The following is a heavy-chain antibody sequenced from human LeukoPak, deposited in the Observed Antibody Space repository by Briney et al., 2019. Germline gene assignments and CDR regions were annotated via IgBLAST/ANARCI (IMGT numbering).Heavy chain of an antibody. CDR1: GYTFTSYG. Sequence: ASVKVSCKASGYTFTSYGISWVRQAPGQGLEWMGWISAYNGNTNYAQKLQGRVTMTTDTSTSTAYMELRSLRSDDTAVYHCARYGYYYDSSGYSYYFDYWGQGTLVTVSS. CDR3: ARYGYYYDSSGYSYYFDY. CDR2: ISAYNGNT. V-gene: IGHV1-18*04. D-gene: IGHD3-22*01. J-gene: IGHJ4*02.